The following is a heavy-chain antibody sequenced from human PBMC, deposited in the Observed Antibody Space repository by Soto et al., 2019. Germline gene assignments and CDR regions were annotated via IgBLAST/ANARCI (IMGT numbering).Heavy chain of an antibody. Sequence: QVQLVESGGGVVQPGRSLRLSCAASGFTFSNYVIHWVRQAPAKGLEWVAVTLYDGSNQYYADSVKGRFTISRDNSKNTGYLQMNSLRADDTELDYCARGRGQLWHHDYWGKGTLVPVTS. D-gene: IGHD5-18*01. CDR1: GFTFSNYV. CDR3: ARGRGQLWHHDY. CDR2: TLYDGSNQ. J-gene: IGHJ4*02. V-gene: IGHV3-30-3*01.